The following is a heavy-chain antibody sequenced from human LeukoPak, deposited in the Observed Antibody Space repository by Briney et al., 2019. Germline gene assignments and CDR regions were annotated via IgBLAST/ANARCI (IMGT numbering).Heavy chain of an antibody. J-gene: IGHJ6*02. CDR2: INPNSGGT. V-gene: IGHV1-2*02. Sequence: GASVKVSCKASGYTFTGYYMHWVRQAPGQGLEWMGWINPNSGGTNYAQKFQGRVTMTRDTSISTAYMELSRLRSDDTAVYYCARGWGGSYYYYYGMDVWGQGTTVTVSS. D-gene: IGHD1-26*01. CDR1: GYTFTGYY. CDR3: ARGWGGSYYYYYGMDV.